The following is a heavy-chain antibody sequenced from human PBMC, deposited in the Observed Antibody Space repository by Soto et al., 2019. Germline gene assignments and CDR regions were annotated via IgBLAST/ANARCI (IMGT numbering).Heavy chain of an antibody. D-gene: IGHD4-4*01. CDR3: ARSPPRVERNNYAGGWFDP. CDR1: GYTFTSYD. Sequence: QVQLVQSGAEVKKPGASVKVSCKASGYTFTSYDINWVRQATGQGLEWMGWMNPNSGNTGYPQKFQGRVTMTRNTSISTAYMELSSLRFEDTAVYYCARSPPRVERNNYAGGWFDPWGQGTLDTVSS. V-gene: IGHV1-8*01. J-gene: IGHJ5*02. CDR2: MNPNSGNT.